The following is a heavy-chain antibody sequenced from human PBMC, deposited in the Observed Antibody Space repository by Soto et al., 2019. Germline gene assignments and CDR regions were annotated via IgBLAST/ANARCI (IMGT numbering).Heavy chain of an antibody. J-gene: IGHJ1*01. CDR1: GFTFSSYA. V-gene: IGHV3-23*01. D-gene: IGHD4-17*01. Sequence: EVQLLESGGGLVQPGGSLRLSCAASGFTFSSYAMSWVRQAPGKGLEWVSGISSSGGRTNYADSVKGRFTISRLNFKNTLYLQMNRLRAEDTAVYYCAKDVTTLTIAEYFLHWGQGTLVTVSS. CDR2: ISSSGGRT. CDR3: AKDVTTLTIAEYFLH.